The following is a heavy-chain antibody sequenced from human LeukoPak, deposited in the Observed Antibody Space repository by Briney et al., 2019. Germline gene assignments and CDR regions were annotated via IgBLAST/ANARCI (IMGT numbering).Heavy chain of an antibody. CDR2: ISSSGSTI. D-gene: IGHD3-9*01. J-gene: IGHJ4*02. CDR3: AKDVGRYFDWFYFDY. Sequence: GGSLRLSCAASGFTFSDYYMSWIRQAPGKGLEWVSYISSSGSTIYYADSVKGRFTISRDNSKNTLYLQMNSLRAEDTAVYYCAKDVGRYFDWFYFDYWGQGTLVTVSS. V-gene: IGHV3-11*04. CDR1: GFTFSDYY.